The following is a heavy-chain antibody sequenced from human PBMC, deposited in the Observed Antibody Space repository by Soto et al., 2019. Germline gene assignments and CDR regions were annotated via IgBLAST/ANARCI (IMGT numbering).Heavy chain of an antibody. Sequence: ASVKATSKASGLAYASSGMSWAGQSFRQGFEWMGWISAYNGNTNYAQKLQGRVTMTTDTSTSTAYMELRSLRSDDTAVYYCARDIALWGITIFPYYFDYSGQGPLVTVSS. V-gene: IGHV1-18*01. CDR2: ISAYNGNT. CDR3: ARDIALWGITIFPYYFDY. J-gene: IGHJ4*02. D-gene: IGHD3-9*01. CDR1: GLAYASSG.